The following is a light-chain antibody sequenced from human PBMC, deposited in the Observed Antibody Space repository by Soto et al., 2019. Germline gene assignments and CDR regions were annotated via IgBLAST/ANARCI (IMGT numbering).Light chain of an antibody. J-gene: IGLJ1*01. Sequence: QCLLTKPASASGSPGRSVTISCPGTSSDVGGYNYVSWYQQHPGKAPKLMIYEVSKRPSGVPDRFSGSKSGNTASLTVSGLQAEDEADYYCSSYAGSNSYVFGTGTKVTVL. CDR1: SSDVGGYNY. V-gene: IGLV2-8*01. CDR2: EVS. CDR3: SSYAGSNSYV.